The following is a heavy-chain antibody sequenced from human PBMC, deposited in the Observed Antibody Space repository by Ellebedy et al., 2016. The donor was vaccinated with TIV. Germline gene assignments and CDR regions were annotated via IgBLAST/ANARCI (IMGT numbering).Heavy chain of an antibody. CDR1: GGTFSSYA. CDR3: ARCISGWYRFDY. CDR2: IIPIFGTA. V-gene: IGHV1-69*13. Sequence: SVKVSXKASGGTFSSYAISWVRQAPGQGLEWMGGIIPIFGTANYAQKFQGRVTITADESTSTAYMELSSLRSEDTAVYYCARCISGWYRFDYWGRGTLVTVSS. D-gene: IGHD6-19*01. J-gene: IGHJ4*02.